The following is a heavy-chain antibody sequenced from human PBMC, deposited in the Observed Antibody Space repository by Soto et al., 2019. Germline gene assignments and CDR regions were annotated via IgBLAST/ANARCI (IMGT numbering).Heavy chain of an antibody. CDR2: ISGSGGST. CDR3: ATYRRVVYAIWLDY. V-gene: IGHV3-23*01. J-gene: IGHJ4*02. Sequence: GGSLRLSCAASGFTFSSYAMSWVRQAPGKGLEWVSAISGSGGSTYYADSVKGRFTISRDNSKNTLYLQMNSLRAEDTAVYYCATYRRVVYAIWLDYWGQGTLVTVSS. D-gene: IGHD2-8*02. CDR1: GFTFSSYA.